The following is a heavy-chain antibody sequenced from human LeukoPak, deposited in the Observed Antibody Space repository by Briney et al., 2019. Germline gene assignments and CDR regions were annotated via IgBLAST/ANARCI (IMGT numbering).Heavy chain of an antibody. CDR2: IYYSGST. CDR3: ARDYPPAYGDYYYYGMDV. CDR1: GGSISSGDYY. V-gene: IGHV4-30-4*01. D-gene: IGHD4-17*01. J-gene: IGHJ6*02. Sequence: SQTLSLTCTVSGGSISSGDYYWSWIRQPPGKGLEWIGYIYYSGSTYYNPSLKSQVTISVDTSKNQFSLKLSSVTAADTAVYYCARDYPPAYGDYYYYGMDVWGQGTTVTVSS.